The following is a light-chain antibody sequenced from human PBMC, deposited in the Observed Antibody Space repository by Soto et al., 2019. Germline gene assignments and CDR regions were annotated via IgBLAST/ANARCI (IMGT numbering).Light chain of an antibody. Sequence: QSALTQPRSVCGSTGQSVTISCTGTSTDFVSYNRVSWYQQPPGTAPKLIIYEASNRPSGVPDHFSGSKSGNTASLTISGLQAADEADYYCSLYTSENTLVFGTGTKVTVL. CDR2: EAS. V-gene: IGLV2-18*01. J-gene: IGLJ1*01. CDR1: STDFVSYNR. CDR3: SLYTSENTLV.